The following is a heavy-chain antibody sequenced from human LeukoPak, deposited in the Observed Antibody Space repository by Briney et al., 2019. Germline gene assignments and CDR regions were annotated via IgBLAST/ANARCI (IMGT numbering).Heavy chain of an antibody. D-gene: IGHD2-15*01. CDR3: ARGLIRSAAEY. Sequence: ASVKVSCKASGYIFSGYNIHWVRLTPGHGLEWLGWINCKSGDTKYVQKFRGRVTMTRDTSISTAYMELNSLRPDDSAVYYCARGLIRSAAEYWGQGSLVTVSS. J-gene: IGHJ4*02. CDR1: GYIFSGYN. V-gene: IGHV1-2*02. CDR2: INCKSGDT.